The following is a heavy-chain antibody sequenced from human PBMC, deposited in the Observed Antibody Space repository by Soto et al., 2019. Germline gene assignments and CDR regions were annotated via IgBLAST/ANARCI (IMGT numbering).Heavy chain of an antibody. CDR2: IVPIFGA. D-gene: IGHD3-3*01. V-gene: IGHV1-69*12. CDR1: GGTFSNYG. CDR3: ARGGSDNERRGYYEGHV. Sequence: QVQLVQSGAEMKKPGSSVKVSCKSSGGTFSNYGFSWVRQAPGKGLACMGGIVPIFGAEHPQKFQGRVTITADATTNTVFMELRGLRSKDTAVYYGARGGSDNERRGYYEGHVWGQGTTVTVSS. J-gene: IGHJ6*02.